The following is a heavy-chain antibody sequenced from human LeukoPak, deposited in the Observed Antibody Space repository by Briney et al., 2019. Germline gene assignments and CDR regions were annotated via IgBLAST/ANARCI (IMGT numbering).Heavy chain of an antibody. D-gene: IGHD6-13*01. V-gene: IGHV4-59*01. CDR3: ARGYRIAAAGTRNNWFDP. Sequence: PSETLSLTCTVSGGSISSYYWSWIRQPPGKGLEWIGYIYYSGSTNYNPSLKSRVTISVDTSKNQFSLKLSSVTAADTAVYYCARGYRIAAAGTRNNWFDPWGQGTLVTVSS. CDR1: GGSISSYY. J-gene: IGHJ5*02. CDR2: IYYSGST.